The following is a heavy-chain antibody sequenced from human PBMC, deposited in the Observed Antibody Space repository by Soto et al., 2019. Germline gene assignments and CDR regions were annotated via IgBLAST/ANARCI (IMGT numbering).Heavy chain of an antibody. D-gene: IGHD5-18*01. V-gene: IGHV4-31*03. CDR1: GGSINSGGYC. J-gene: IGHJ4*02. CDR2: ISYGGST. Sequence: QVQLQESGPGLVKPSQTLSLTCTVSGGSINSGGYCWGGIRQHPGKGLDWIGCISYGGSTSYNPSLKSRVTISVDTSKTQFSLKLTSVTAADTAVYYCSRGILVWGQGALITVSS. CDR3: SRGILV.